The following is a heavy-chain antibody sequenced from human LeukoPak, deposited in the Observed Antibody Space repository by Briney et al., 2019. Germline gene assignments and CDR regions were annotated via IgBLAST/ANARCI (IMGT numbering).Heavy chain of an antibody. CDR2: IYYSGST. CDR3: ARALTGYHYYYYYYMDV. V-gene: IGHV4-59*08. J-gene: IGHJ6*03. D-gene: IGHD3-9*01. Sequence: SETLSLTCTVSGGSISSYYWSWIRQPPGKGLEWIGYIYYSGSTNYNPSLKSRVTISVDTSKNQFSLKLSSVTAADTAVYYCARALTGYHYYYYYYMDVWGKGTTVTISS. CDR1: GGSISSYY.